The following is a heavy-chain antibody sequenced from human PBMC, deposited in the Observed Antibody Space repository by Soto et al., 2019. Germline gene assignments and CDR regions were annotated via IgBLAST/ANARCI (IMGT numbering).Heavy chain of an antibody. V-gene: IGHV1-3*01. CDR3: ARGFDQGYSSGLYYFDY. CDR1: GYTFTSYA. D-gene: IGHD6-19*01. J-gene: IGHJ4*02. CDR2: INAGNGNT. Sequence: ASVKVSCKASGYTFTSYAMHWVRQAPGQRLEWMGWINAGNGNTKYSQKFQGRVTITRDTSASTAYMEPSSLRSEDTAVYYCARGFDQGYSSGLYYFDYWGQGTLVTVSS.